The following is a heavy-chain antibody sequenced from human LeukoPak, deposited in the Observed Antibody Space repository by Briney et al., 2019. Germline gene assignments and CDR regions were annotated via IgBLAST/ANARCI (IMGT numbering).Heavy chain of an antibody. CDR2: IYYSVST. CDR1: GGSIGTYY. V-gene: IGHV4-59*13. J-gene: IGHJ3*02. D-gene: IGHD1-1*01. CDR3: ARAQSRTYAFDI. Sequence: PSETLSLTCTVSGGSIGTYYWNWARQSPGKGLEGIGYIYYSVSTGYNPSLKRRVTISVNTSENQLSLKLSSVPPADTAVYYRARAQSRTYAFDIWGEGTLVTVSS.